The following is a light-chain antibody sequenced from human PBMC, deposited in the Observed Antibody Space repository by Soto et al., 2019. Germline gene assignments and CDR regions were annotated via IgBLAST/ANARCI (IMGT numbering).Light chain of an antibody. J-gene: IGKJ1*01. CDR2: GAS. CDR1: QSVSSSY. Sequence: EVVMTQSPPTLSLSPGERSALSCRASQSVSSSYLAWYQQKPGQAHRXXIYGASNRATGIPARFSGSGSGTDLTITISSLEPEDFEVYDCQQRRNWPRTFGQGTKV. CDR3: QQRRNWPRT. V-gene: IGKV3D-20*02.